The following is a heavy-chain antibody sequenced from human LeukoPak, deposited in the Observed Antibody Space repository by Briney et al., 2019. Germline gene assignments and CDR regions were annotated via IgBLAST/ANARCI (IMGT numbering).Heavy chain of an antibody. V-gene: IGHV1-2*02. CDR1: GYTFTGYY. CDR2: INPNSGDT. J-gene: IGHJ6*02. Sequence: ASVKVSCKASGYTFTGYYMHWVRQAPGQGLEWMGWINPNSGDTNYAQKFQGRVTMTRDTSISTAYLELSRLRSDDTAVYYCARDPFGGSGSSPSYYYYGMDVWGQGTTVTVSS. CDR3: ARDPFGGSGSSPSYYYYGMDV. D-gene: IGHD1-26*01.